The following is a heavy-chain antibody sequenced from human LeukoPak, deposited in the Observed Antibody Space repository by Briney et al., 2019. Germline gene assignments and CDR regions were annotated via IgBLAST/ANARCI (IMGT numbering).Heavy chain of an antibody. D-gene: IGHD4-11*01. CDR2: IIPIFGTA. Sequence: SVKVSCKASGGTFSSYAISWVRQAPGQGLEWMGGIIPIFGTANYARKFQGRVTITADESTSTAYMELSSLRSEDTAVYYCARFLTNYYYYMDVWGKGTTVTVSS. J-gene: IGHJ6*03. V-gene: IGHV1-69*13. CDR1: GGTFSSYA. CDR3: ARFLTNYYYYMDV.